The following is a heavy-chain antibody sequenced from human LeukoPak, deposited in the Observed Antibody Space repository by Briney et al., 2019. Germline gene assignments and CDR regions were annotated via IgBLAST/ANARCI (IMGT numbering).Heavy chain of an antibody. Sequence: SVKVSCKASGGTFSSYAISWVRQAPGQGLEWMGGIIPIFGTANYAQKFQGRVTITADESTSTAYMELSSLRSEDTAVYYCARGSGGVRFLEWLLYYWGQGTLVTVSS. CDR2: IIPIFGTA. J-gene: IGHJ4*02. CDR1: GGTFSSYA. CDR3: ARGSGGVRFLEWLLYY. D-gene: IGHD3-3*01. V-gene: IGHV1-69*13.